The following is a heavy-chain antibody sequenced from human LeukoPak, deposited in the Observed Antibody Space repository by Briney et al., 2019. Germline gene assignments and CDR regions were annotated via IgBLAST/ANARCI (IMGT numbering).Heavy chain of an antibody. V-gene: IGHV5-51*01. CDR1: GYIFTNSW. CDR3: ARPSGTYNRFDY. D-gene: IGHD1-26*01. Sequence: GESLKISCKGSGYIFTNSWIGWVRQKPGKGLEWMGIIYPGDSDTKYNPSLQGQVTISADKSITTAYLQWSSLKASDTAMYYCARPSGTYNRFDYWGQGTLVTVSS. CDR2: IYPGDSDT. J-gene: IGHJ4*02.